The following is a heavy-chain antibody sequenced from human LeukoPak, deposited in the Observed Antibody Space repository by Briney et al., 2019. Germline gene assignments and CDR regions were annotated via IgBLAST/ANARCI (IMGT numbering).Heavy chain of an antibody. CDR1: EFTFSNYG. CDR3: AKEFNAYSSGWYYDY. J-gene: IGHJ4*02. D-gene: IGHD6-19*01. CDR2: ISYTGDTK. V-gene: IGHV3-30*18. Sequence: GGSLRLSCAASEFTFSNYGMHWVRQAPGKGPEWVAVISYTGDTKYYADSVMGRLTISRDNSKNTLYLQMNSLRAEDTAVYYCAKEFNAYSSGWYYDYWGQGTLVTVSS.